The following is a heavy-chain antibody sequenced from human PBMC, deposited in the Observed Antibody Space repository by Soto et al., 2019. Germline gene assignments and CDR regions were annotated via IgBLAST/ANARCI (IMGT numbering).Heavy chain of an antibody. CDR1: GYTLTELS. CDR2: FDPEDGET. CDR3: ATEGGSGSYSGAFDI. D-gene: IGHD3-10*01. Sequence: ASGKVSCKVSGYTLTELSMHWVRQAPGKGLEWMGGFDPEDGETIYAQKFQGRVTMTEDTSTDTAYMELSSLRSEDTAVYYCATEGGSGSYSGAFDIWGQGTMVTVSS. J-gene: IGHJ3*02. V-gene: IGHV1-24*01.